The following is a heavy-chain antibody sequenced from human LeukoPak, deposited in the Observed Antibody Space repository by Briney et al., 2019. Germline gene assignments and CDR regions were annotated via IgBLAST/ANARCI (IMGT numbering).Heavy chain of an antibody. CDR3: AKDAVRFLEWYYFDY. J-gene: IGHJ4*02. CDR2: IRYDGSNK. CDR1: GFTFSSYG. V-gene: IGHV3-30*02. D-gene: IGHD3-3*01. Sequence: GGSLRLSCAASGFTFSSYGMHWVRQAPGKGLEWVAFIRYDGSNKYYADSVKGRFTISRDNSKNTLYLRMNSLRAEDTAVYYCAKDAVRFLEWYYFDYWGQGTLVTVSS.